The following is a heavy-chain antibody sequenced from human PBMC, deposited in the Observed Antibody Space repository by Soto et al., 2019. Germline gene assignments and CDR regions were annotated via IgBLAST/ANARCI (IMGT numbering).Heavy chain of an antibody. V-gene: IGHV3-13*04. D-gene: IGHD2-8*02. J-gene: IGHJ5*02. CDR1: GFTFSSYD. Sequence: GGSLRLSCAASGFTFSSYDMHWVRQATGKGLEWVSAIGTAGDTYYPGSVKGRFTISRENAKNSLYLQMNSLRAGDTAVYYCARGLNTYIGRVVSYNWFDPWGQGTLVTVSS. CDR3: ARGLNTYIGRVVSYNWFDP. CDR2: IGTAGDT.